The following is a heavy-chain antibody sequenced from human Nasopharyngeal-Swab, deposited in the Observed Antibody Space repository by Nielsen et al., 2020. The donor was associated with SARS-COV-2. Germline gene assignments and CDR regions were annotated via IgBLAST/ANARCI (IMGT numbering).Heavy chain of an antibody. CDR2: IIIIFGTA. D-gene: IGHD2-21*01. CDR3: ARPAIADPFYYFYGMDV. V-gene: IGHV1-69*13. J-gene: IGHJ6*02. CDR1: GCTFRSYA. Sequence: VTVSCKATGCTFRSYAINWVRQAPAQGLEWMGGIIIIFGTANYAQKFQGRVTITADDSTSTAYMELSSLRSEDTAVYYRARPAIADPFYYFYGMDVWGQGTTVTVS.